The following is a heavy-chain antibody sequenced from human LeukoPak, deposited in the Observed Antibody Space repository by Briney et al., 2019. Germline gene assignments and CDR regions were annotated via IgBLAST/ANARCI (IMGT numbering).Heavy chain of an antibody. CDR1: GFTFSSYG. V-gene: IGHV3-30*02. J-gene: IGHJ4*02. CDR3: AKDWGRDIVVVPAAISLDY. D-gene: IGHD2-2*02. Sequence: GGSLRLSCAASGFTFSSYGMHWARQAPGKGLEWVAFIRYDGSNKYYADSVKGRFTISRDNSKNTLYLQMNSLRAEDTAVYYCAKDWGRDIVVVPAAISLDYWGQGTLVTVSS. CDR2: IRYDGSNK.